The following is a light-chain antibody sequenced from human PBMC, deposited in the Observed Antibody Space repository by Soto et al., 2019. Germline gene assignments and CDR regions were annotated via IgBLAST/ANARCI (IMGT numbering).Light chain of an antibody. J-gene: IGKJ1*01. CDR3: QQYGGSPDT. CDR2: DAS. Sequence: ENVLTQSPGTLSLSPGERATLSCRASQSVSSSSLAWYQQKPGQAPRLLIYDASSRATCIPDRFSGSGSGTDFTLTISRLEPEDFAVYYCQQYGGSPDTFGQGTKVEIK. V-gene: IGKV3-20*01. CDR1: QSVSSSS.